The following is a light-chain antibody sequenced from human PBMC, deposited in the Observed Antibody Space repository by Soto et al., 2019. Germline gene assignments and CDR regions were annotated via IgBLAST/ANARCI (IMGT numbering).Light chain of an antibody. V-gene: IGKV3-20*01. CDR1: RSVSSNY. J-gene: IGKJ4*01. CDR2: GAS. CDR3: QQYGNSPPLT. Sequence: EIVLTQSPGTLSLSPGERATLSCRASRSVSSNYLAWYQQKPGQAPRLLIYGASSRATGIPDRFSGSGSGTDFTLTISRLEPEDFAVYYCQQYGNSPPLTFGGGTKVEIK.